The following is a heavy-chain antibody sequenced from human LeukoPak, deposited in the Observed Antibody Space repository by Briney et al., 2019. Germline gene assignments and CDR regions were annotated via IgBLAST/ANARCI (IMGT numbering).Heavy chain of an antibody. CDR1: GFTFDDYA. V-gene: IGHV3-9*01. D-gene: IGHD3-22*01. Sequence: PGGSLRLSCAASGFTFDDYAMHWVRQAPGKGLEWVSGISWNSGSIGYADSVKGRFTISRDNAKNSLYLQMNSLRAEDTALYYCAKDSGRDHYYDSRGYSDWWGQGTLVTVSS. J-gene: IGHJ4*02. CDR2: ISWNSGSI. CDR3: AKDSGRDHYYDSRGYSDW.